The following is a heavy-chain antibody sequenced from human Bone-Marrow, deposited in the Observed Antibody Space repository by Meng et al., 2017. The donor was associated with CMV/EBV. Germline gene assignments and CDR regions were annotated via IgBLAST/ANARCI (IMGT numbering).Heavy chain of an antibody. D-gene: IGHD7-27*01. CDR1: GFTFSSYG. CDR3: AKSNWGYYFDY. V-gene: IGHV3-30*02. Sequence: GESLKISCAASGFTFSSYGMHWVRQTPGKGPEWVAFIRYDESNNFYSDSVKGRFTISRDNFKNILYLQMNSLRAEDTAVYYCAKSNWGYYFDYWGQGTLVTVSS. CDR2: IRYDESNN. J-gene: IGHJ4*02.